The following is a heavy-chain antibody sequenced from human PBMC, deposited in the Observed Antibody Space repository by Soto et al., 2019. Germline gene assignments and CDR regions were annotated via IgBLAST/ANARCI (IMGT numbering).Heavy chain of an antibody. CDR3: ARGLEMDPVAFDI. CDR1: GGTFSSYT. V-gene: IGHV1-69*02. CDR2: IIPILGIA. Sequence: QVQLVQSGAEVKKPGSSVKVSCKASGGTFSSYTISWVRQAPGQGLEWMGRIIPILGIANYAQKFQGRVTITADKSTSTADMELSSLRSEDTAVYYCARGLEMDPVAFDIWGQGTMVTVSS. D-gene: IGHD5-12*01. J-gene: IGHJ3*02.